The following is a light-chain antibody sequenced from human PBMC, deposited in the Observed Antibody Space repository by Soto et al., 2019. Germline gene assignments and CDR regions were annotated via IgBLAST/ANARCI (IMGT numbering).Light chain of an antibody. CDR3: QQYNNWTQT. J-gene: IGKJ1*01. CDR2: VAS. CDR1: QSVRRK. Sequence: EIVMTQFPATLSVSHGERATLSCRASQSVRRKLAWYQQNNGQAPRLLIYVASTRATGIPARLSGSGYGTELTITISSMQHEDFEVYYCQQYNNWTQTFGQGTQVDIK. V-gene: IGKV3-15*01.